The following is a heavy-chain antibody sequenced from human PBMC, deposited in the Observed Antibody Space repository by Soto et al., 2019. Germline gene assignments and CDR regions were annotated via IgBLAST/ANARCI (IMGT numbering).Heavy chain of an antibody. CDR1: GYTLTELS. CDR3: ASKDDFWSGYLS. CDR2: FGPEDGET. V-gene: IGHV1-24*01. Sequence: ASVKVSCKVSGYTLTELSMHWVRQAPGKGLEWMGGFGPEDGETIYAQKFQGRVTMTEDRSTDTAYMELGSLRSEDTAVYYCASKDDFWSGYLSWGQGTLVTVSS. D-gene: IGHD3-3*01. J-gene: IGHJ5*02.